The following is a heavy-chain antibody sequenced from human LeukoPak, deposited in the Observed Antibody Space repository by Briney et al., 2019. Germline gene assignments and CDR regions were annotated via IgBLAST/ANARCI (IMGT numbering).Heavy chain of an antibody. CDR1: GYTFTGYY. V-gene: IGHV1-2*02. J-gene: IGHJ5*02. D-gene: IGHD2-2*01. CDR2: INPNSGGT. Sequence: ASVRVSCKASGYTFTGYYMHWVRQDPGQGLEWMGWINPNSGGTNYAQKFQGRVTMTRDTSISTAYMGLSRLRSDDTAVYYCARDRDIEVVQDWFDPWGQGTLVTVSS. CDR3: ARDRDIEVVQDWFDP.